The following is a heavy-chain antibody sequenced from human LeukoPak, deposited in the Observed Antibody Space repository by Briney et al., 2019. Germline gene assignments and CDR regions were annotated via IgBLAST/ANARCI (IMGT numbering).Heavy chain of an antibody. CDR1: GGTFSSYA. CDR3: ARATVVTNWFDP. V-gene: IGHV1-69*05. J-gene: IGHJ5*02. CDR2: IIPIFGTA. Sequence: EASVKVSCKASGGTFSSYAISWVRQAPGQGLEWMGGIIPIFGTANYAQKFQGRVTITTDESTSTAYMEPSSLRSEDTAVYYCARATVVTNWFDPWGQGTLVTVSS. D-gene: IGHD4-23*01.